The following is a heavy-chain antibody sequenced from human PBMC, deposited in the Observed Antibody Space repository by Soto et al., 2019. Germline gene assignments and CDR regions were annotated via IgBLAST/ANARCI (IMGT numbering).Heavy chain of an antibody. Sequence: GGSLRLSCAASGFTVSSKYMSWVRQAPGKGLEWVSLIQSGGPTYYADSVKGRFTISRDTSENTLYLQMNSLRAEDTAVYYCAKALRSSGWDWFDPWGQGTLVTVSS. CDR2: IQSGGPT. D-gene: IGHD6-19*01. CDR1: GFTVSSKY. V-gene: IGHV3-66*01. J-gene: IGHJ5*02. CDR3: AKALRSSGWDWFDP.